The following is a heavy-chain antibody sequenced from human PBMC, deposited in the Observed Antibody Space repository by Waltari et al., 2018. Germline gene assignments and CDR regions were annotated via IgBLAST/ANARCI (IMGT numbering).Heavy chain of an antibody. CDR3: ARHWKRSGYRFDP. CDR2: IYYSGST. D-gene: IGHD5-12*01. V-gene: IGHV4-39*01. CDR1: GGSISSGGYY. Sequence: QLRLQESGPGLVKPSETLSLTCPVSGGSISSGGYYWGWIRQSPGKGLEWIGSIYYSGSTYYNPTLESRVTISGDTSKNEFSLKLSSVTAADTAVYYCARHWKRSGYRFDPWGQGTLVTVSS. J-gene: IGHJ5*02.